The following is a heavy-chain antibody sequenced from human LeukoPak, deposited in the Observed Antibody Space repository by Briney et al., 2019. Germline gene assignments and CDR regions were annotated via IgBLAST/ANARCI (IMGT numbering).Heavy chain of an antibody. CDR1: GFTFDDYT. J-gene: IGHJ4*02. CDR2: ISWDGSST. Sequence: GGSLRLSCAASGFTFDDYTMHWVRRTPGKGLEWASLISWDGSSTYYADSMKGRFTISRDNSKNSLYLQMNSLRTEDTALYYCAKDIGVGSCNGCLFDYWGQGTLVTVSS. CDR3: AKDIGVGSCNGCLFDY. D-gene: IGHD2-15*01. V-gene: IGHV3-43*01.